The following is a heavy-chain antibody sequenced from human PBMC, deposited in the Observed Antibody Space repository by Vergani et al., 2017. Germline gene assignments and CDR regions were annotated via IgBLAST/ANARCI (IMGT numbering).Heavy chain of an antibody. CDR1: GYTFTGYY. J-gene: IGHJ4*02. CDR3: ARVSLNYYDSSGYYEPVFDY. CDR2: INPNSGGT. D-gene: IGHD3-22*01. V-gene: IGHV1-2*02. Sequence: VQLVQSGAEVKKPGASVKVSCKASGYTFTGYYMHWVRQAPGQGLEWMGWINPNSGGTNYAQKFQGRVTMTRDTSISTAYMELSRLRSDDTAVYYCARVSLNYYDSSGYYEPVFDYWGQGTLVTVSS.